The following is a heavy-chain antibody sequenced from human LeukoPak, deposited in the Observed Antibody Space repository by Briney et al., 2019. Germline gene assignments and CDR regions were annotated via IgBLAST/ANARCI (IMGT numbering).Heavy chain of an antibody. J-gene: IGHJ4*02. V-gene: IGHV4-34*01. CDR2: INHSGST. CDR3: ARGRSQQLVHRGHYFDY. Sequence: SETLSLTCAVYGGSFSGYYWSWIRQPPGKGLEWIGEINHSGSTNYNPSLKSRITISVDTSKNQFSLKLSSVTAADTAVYYCARGRSQQLVHRGHYFDYWGQGTLVTVSS. CDR1: GGSFSGYY. D-gene: IGHD6-13*01.